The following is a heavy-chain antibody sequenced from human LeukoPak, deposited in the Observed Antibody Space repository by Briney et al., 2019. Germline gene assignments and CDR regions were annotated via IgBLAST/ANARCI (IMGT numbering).Heavy chain of an antibody. CDR2: INPNSGGT. D-gene: IGHD3-10*01. CDR3: ARSGQPNNWFDP. Sequence: ASVKVSCKASGYTFTGYYMHWVRQAPGQGLEWMGRINPNSGGTNYAQKFQGRVTMTRDTSISTAYMELSRLRSDDTAVYYCARSGQPNNWFDPWGQETLVTVSS. V-gene: IGHV1-2*06. CDR1: GYTFTGYY. J-gene: IGHJ5*02.